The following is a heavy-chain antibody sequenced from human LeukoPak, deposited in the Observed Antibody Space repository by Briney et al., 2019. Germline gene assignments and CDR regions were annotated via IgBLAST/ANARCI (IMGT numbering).Heavy chain of an antibody. J-gene: IGHJ4*02. CDR1: GYTFTSHG. CDR3: ARTPAYCTSTNWLSQIECDY. Sequence: GASVKVSCKTSGYTFTSHGISWVRQAPGQGLEWMGWISAYNGNTNSAQKFQGRVTMTTDTSTSSGYMELGSLTSDDTAIYYCARTPAYCTSTNWLSQIECDYWGQGTLVTVSS. V-gene: IGHV1-18*01. CDR2: ISAYNGNT. D-gene: IGHD2-2*01.